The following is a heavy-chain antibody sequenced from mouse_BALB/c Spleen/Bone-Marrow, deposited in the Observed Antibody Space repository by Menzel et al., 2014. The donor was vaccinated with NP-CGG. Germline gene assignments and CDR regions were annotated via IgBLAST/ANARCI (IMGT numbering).Heavy chain of an antibody. CDR1: GYSFTGNF. D-gene: IGHD2-14*01. J-gene: IGHJ4*01. CDR3: GTGGGNYGVDY. Sequence: VQLQQSGPELVKPGASVKISCKASGYSFTGNFMNWVKQSHGKSLEWIGRINPYNGDTFYNQKFKGKATLTVDKSSSTAHMELLSLASEDSAVFYCGTGGGNYGVDYWGQGTSVTVSS. CDR2: INPYNGDT. V-gene: IGHV1-20*02.